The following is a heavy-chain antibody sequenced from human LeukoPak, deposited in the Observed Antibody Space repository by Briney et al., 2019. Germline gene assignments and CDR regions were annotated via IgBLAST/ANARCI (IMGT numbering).Heavy chain of an antibody. D-gene: IGHD4-17*01. J-gene: IGHJ4*02. CDR1: GGSISSYY. CDR3: ARARHDYGDYGNDY. V-gene: IGHV4-59*01. Sequence: SETLSLTCTVSGGSISSYYWSWIRQPPGKGLERIGYIYYSGSTNYNPSLKSRVTISVDTSKNQFSLKLSSVTAADTAVYYCARARHDYGDYGNDYWGQGTLVTVSS. CDR2: IYYSGST.